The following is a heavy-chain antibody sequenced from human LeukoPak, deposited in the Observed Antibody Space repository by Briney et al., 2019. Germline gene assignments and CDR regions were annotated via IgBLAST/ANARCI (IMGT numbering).Heavy chain of an antibody. D-gene: IGHD6-19*01. CDR1: GYTFTSYY. CDR3: ARVSGQWLVIDY. J-gene: IGHJ4*02. V-gene: IGHV1-46*01. CDR2: INPSGGST. Sequence: GASVKVSCKASGYTFTSYYMHWVRQAPGQGLEWMGIINPSGGSTSYAQKFQGRVTKTRDTSTSTVYMELSSLRSEDTAVYYCARVSGQWLVIDYWGQGTLVTVSS.